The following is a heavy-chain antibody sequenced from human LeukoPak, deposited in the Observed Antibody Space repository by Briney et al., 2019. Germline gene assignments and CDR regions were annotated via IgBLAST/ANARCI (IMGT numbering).Heavy chain of an antibody. CDR2: IKQDGSEK. CDR1: GFTFSDYY. J-gene: IGHJ4*02. V-gene: IGHV3-7*01. D-gene: IGHD5-18*01. CDR3: ARDKYSYGSSNGGYDY. Sequence: KPGGSLRLSCAASGFTFSDYYMSWIRQAPGKGLEWVANIKQDGSEKYYVDSVKGRFTISRDNAKNSPYLQMNSLRAEDTAVYYCARDKYSYGSSNGGYDYWGQGTLVTVSS.